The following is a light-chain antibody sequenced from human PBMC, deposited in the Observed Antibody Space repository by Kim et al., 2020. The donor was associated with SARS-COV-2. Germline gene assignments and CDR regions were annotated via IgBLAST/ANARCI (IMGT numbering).Light chain of an antibody. CDR2: QAS. Sequence: STSVGDRVTITCRASQIINTYLAWYQQKPGKAPDLLIYQASSLQMGVPSRFSGSGSGTEFTLTINSLQPDDFATYYCQHYIRFPYTFGQGTKLEI. CDR3: QHYIRFPYT. CDR1: QIINTY. J-gene: IGKJ2*01. V-gene: IGKV1-5*03.